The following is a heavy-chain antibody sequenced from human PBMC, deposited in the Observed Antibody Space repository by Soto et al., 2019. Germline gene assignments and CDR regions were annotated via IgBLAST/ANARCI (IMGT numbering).Heavy chain of an antibody. V-gene: IGHV3-21*01. D-gene: IGHD6-13*01. CDR1: GFKFRSFT. Sequence: VGSLRLSCAASGFKFRSFTMNWVRQAPGKGLEWVSTISSNSAYIYYTDALRGRFTISRDNAKNSLHLQMNSLRAEDTAVYYCTRDASRDSSARGWFDPWGPGTLVTVSS. CDR3: TRDASRDSSARGWFDP. J-gene: IGHJ5*02. CDR2: ISSNSAYI.